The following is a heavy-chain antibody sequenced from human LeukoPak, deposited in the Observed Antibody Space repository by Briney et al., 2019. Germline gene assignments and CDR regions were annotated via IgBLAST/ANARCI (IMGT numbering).Heavy chain of an antibody. J-gene: IGHJ4*02. Sequence: GGPLRLSCAASGFTFSSYAMSWVRQAPGKGLEWVSAISGSGGSTYYADSVKGRFTISRDNSKNTLYLQMNSLRAEDTAVYYCAKDTYYYDSSGYYLMGFDYWGQGTLVTVSS. D-gene: IGHD3-22*01. V-gene: IGHV3-23*01. CDR2: ISGSGGST. CDR3: AKDTYYYDSSGYYLMGFDY. CDR1: GFTFSSYA.